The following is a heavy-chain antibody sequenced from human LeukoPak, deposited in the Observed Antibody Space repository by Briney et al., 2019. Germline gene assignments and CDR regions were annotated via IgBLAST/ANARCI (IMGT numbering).Heavy chain of an antibody. V-gene: IGHV3-30*18. D-gene: IGHD1-26*01. CDR2: ILHDGSNK. CDR1: GFTFSSYG. Sequence: GGSLRLSCAASGFTFSSYGMNWVRQSPGKGLEWVAVILHDGSNKYYADSVKGRFTISRGNSKNTMYLQMNSLRDEDTAVYYCAKKGAVGPTTGNYSDSWGQGTLVTVSS. CDR3: AKKGAVGPTTGNYSDS. J-gene: IGHJ4*02.